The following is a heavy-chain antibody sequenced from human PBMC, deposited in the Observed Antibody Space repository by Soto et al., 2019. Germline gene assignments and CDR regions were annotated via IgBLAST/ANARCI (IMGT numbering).Heavy chain of an antibody. V-gene: IGHV1-46*01. CDR2: INPSGGST. Sequence: ASVKVSCKASGYTFTSYYMHWVRQAPGQGLEWMGIINPSGGSTSYAQKFQGRVTMTRDTSTSTVYMELSSLGSEDTAVYYCARGRIAAAGMRGEFDYWGQGTLVTVSS. CDR3: ARGRIAAAGMRGEFDY. CDR1: GYTFTSYY. D-gene: IGHD6-13*01. J-gene: IGHJ4*02.